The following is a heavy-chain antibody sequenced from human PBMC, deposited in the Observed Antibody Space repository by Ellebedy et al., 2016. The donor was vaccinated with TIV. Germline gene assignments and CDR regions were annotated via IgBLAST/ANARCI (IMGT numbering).Heavy chain of an antibody. CDR1: GFTFSSYA. J-gene: IGHJ6*02. D-gene: IGHD2-2*01. V-gene: IGHV3-23*01. CDR2: ISGSGGST. CDR3: AKGGPHCSSTSCYVDYYYYYGMDV. Sequence: PGGSLRLSCAASGFTFSSYAMSWVRQAPGKGLEWVSAISGSGGSTYYADSVKGRFTISRDNSKNTLYLQMNSLRAEETAVYYCAKGGPHCSSTSCYVDYYYYYGMDVWGQGTTVTVSS.